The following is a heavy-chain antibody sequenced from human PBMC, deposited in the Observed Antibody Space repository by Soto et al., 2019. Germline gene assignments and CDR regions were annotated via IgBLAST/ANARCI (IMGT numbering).Heavy chain of an antibody. J-gene: IGHJ4*02. CDR2: IIPIFGTA. CDR3: ARALRFLGWLLFDY. D-gene: IGHD3-3*01. CDR1: GGTFGSYA. V-gene: IGHV1-69*13. Sequence: TSVEVSCKASGGTFGSYAISWVRQSLGQGLEWMGGIIPIFGTANYAQKFQGRVTITADESTSTAYMELSSLRSEDTAVYYCARALRFLGWLLFDYWGQGTLVPGSS.